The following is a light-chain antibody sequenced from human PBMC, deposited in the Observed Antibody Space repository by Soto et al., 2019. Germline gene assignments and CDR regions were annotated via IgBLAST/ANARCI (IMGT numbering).Light chain of an antibody. CDR1: SSDVGGYNY. CDR2: DVS. V-gene: IGLV2-14*01. CDR3: SSYTSSSTLVV. Sequence: QSVLTQPASVSGSPGQSITISCTGTSSDVGGYNYVSWYQQHPGKAPKLMIYDVSYRPSGFSNRFSGSKSGNTASLTISGLPAEDEADYYCSSYTSSSTLVVFGGGTKLTVL. J-gene: IGLJ2*01.